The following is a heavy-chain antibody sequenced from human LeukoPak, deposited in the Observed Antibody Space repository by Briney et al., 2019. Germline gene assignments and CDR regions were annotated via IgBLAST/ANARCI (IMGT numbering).Heavy chain of an antibody. Sequence: SETLSLTCTVSGCTISNYYWSWIRQPPGKGLEWIGYIYCSGSTNYNPSLMSRVTISVDTSKIQFSLKLSSVTAADTAVYYCAREGYSYGLDYWGQRTLVTVSS. D-gene: IGHD5-18*01. CDR2: IYCSGST. V-gene: IGHV4-59*01. CDR1: GCTISNYY. J-gene: IGHJ4*02. CDR3: AREGYSYGLDY.